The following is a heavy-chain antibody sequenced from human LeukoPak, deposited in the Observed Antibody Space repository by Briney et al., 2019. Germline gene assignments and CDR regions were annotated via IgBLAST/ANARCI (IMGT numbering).Heavy chain of an antibody. J-gene: IGHJ4*02. Sequence: GGSLRLSCAASGFTFSSYAMHWVRQAPGKGLEWVSYISSTGSTIFYADSVKGRFTVSRDNAKKSLSLQMNTLRAEDTAIYYCARGEDSSASAFGYWGQGILATVSS. D-gene: IGHD6-6*01. CDR3: ARGEDSSASAFGY. CDR1: GFTFSSYA. CDR2: ISSTGSTI. V-gene: IGHV3-48*01.